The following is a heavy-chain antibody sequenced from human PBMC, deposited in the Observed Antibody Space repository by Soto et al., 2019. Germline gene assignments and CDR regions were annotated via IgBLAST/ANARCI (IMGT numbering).Heavy chain of an antibody. D-gene: IGHD3-9*01. J-gene: IGHJ4*02. CDR1: GGSVSSNSYS. CDR3: TRHPGYYDILTGYTTYYFDY. CDR2: IYYRGNT. V-gene: IGHV4-61*05. Sequence: SETLSLTCTVSGGSVSSNSYSWGWIRQSPGKGLEWIGYIYYRGNTDYNPSLKSRVTISLDTPKNQFSLKLSSVTAADTAVYYCTRHPGYYDILTGYTTYYFDYWGQGILVTVSS.